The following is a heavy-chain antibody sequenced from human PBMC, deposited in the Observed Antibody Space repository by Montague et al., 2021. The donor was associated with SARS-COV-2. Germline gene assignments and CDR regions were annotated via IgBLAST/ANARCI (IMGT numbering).Heavy chain of an antibody. D-gene: IGHD4/OR15-4a*01. J-gene: IGHJ3*02. Sequence: SLRLSCAASGFTFSSYAMHWVRQAPGKGLEWVAVISYDGSNKYYADSVKGRFTISRDNSKNTLYLQMNSLRAEDTAVYYCARDGMVVNAFDIWGQGTMVTVSS. V-gene: IGHV3-30-3*01. CDR3: ARDGMVVNAFDI. CDR1: GFTFSSYA. CDR2: ISYDGSNK.